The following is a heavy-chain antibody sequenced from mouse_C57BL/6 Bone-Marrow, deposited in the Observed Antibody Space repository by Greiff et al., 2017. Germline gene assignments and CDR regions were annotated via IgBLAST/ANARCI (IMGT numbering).Heavy chain of an antibody. CDR1: GFTFSSYA. Sequence: EVMLVESGGGLVKPGGSLKLSCAASGFTFSSYAMSWVRQTPEKSLEWVATISDGGSYTYYPDNVKGRFTISRDNAKNNLYLQMSHLKSEDTAMYYCARVYYGSSPFAYWGQGTLVTVSA. J-gene: IGHJ3*01. CDR2: ISDGGSYT. CDR3: ARVYYGSSPFAY. D-gene: IGHD1-1*01. V-gene: IGHV5-4*03.